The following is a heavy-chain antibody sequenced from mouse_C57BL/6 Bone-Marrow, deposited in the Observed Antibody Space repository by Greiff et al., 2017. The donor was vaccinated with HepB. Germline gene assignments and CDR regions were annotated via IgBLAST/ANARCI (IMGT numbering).Heavy chain of an antibody. D-gene: IGHD2-1*01. CDR1: GYTFTSYW. CDR2: IDPSDSYT. CDR3: ASGNYDTWFAY. V-gene: IGHV1-69*01. J-gene: IGHJ3*01. Sequence: VKLQQPGAELVMPGASVKLSCKASGYTFTSYWMHWVKQRPGQGLEWIGEIDPSDSYTNYNQKFKGKSTLTVDKSSSTAYMQLSSLTSEDSAVYYCASGNYDTWFAYWGQGTLVTVSA.